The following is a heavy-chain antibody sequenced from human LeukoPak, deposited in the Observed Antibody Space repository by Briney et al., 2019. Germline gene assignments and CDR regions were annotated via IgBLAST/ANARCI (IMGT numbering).Heavy chain of an antibody. CDR2: INPSGGST. CDR1: GYTFTSYY. D-gene: IGHD3-22*01. J-gene: IGHJ4*02. Sequence: GASVKVSCKASGYTFTSYYMHWVRQAPGQGLEWMGIINPSGGSTTYAQKFQGRVTMTRDMSTSTVYMELSSLRSEDTAVYYCARVRSRYYFESGAQNFPPLVFDYWGQGILVTVSS. CDR3: ARVRSRYYFESGAQNFPPLVFDY. V-gene: IGHV1-46*01.